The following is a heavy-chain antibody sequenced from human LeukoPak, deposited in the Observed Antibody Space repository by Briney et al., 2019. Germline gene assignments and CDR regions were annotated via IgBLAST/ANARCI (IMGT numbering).Heavy chain of an antibody. Sequence: PGGSLRLSCAASGFTFSSYAMHWVRQAPGKGLEWVAVISYDGSNKYYADSVKGRFTISRDNSKNTLYLQMNSLRAEDTAVYYCAKDLQVFDYWGQGTLVTVSS. CDR1: GFTFSSYA. CDR3: AKDLQVFDY. V-gene: IGHV3-30*04. J-gene: IGHJ4*02. CDR2: ISYDGSNK.